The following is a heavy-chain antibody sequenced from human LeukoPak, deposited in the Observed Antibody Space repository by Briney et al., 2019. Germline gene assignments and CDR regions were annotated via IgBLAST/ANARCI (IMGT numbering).Heavy chain of an antibody. D-gene: IGHD6-13*01. J-gene: IGHJ5*02. Sequence: SGGSLRLSCAASGFTFSDFWMHWVRQAPGKGLVWVSRINSGGTVTNYADSVKGRLTISRDNAKNTLYLQMNSLRAEDTAVYYCAKGVGSSRPSNWFDPWGQGTLVTVSS. CDR1: GFTFSDFW. CDR3: AKGVGSSRPSNWFDP. V-gene: IGHV3-74*01. CDR2: INSGGTVT.